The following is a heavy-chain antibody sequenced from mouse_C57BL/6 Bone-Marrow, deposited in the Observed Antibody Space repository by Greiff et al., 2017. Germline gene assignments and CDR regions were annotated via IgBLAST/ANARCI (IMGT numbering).Heavy chain of an antibody. CDR2: ISSGGDYI. Sequence: EVKLMESGEGLVKPGGSLKLSCAASGFTFSSYAMSWVRQTPEKRLEWVAYISSGGDYIYYADTVKGRFTISRDNARNTLYLQMSSLKSEDTAMYYCTRETTGGYFDGWGTGTTVTVSS. D-gene: IGHD2-12*01. V-gene: IGHV5-9-1*02. J-gene: IGHJ1*03. CDR1: GFTFSSYA. CDR3: TRETTGGYFDG.